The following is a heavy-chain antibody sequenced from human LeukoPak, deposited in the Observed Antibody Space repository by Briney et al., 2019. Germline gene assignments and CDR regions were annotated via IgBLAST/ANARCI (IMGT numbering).Heavy chain of an antibody. CDR2: IDPSDSYT. CDR1: EYSFTSYW. D-gene: IGHD1-26*01. Sequence: GESLKISCKGSEYSFTSYWISWVRQMPGKGLEWMGRIDPSDSYTNYSPSFQGHVTISADKSISTAYLQWSSLKASDTAMYYCATVGATIENDYWGQGTLVTVSS. CDR3: ATVGATIENDY. J-gene: IGHJ4*02. V-gene: IGHV5-10-1*01.